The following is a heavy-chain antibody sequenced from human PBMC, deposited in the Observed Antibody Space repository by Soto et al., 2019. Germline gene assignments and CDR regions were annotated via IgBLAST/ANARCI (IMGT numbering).Heavy chain of an antibody. V-gene: IGHV1-69*01. Sequence: QLQLVQSGAEVKKPGSSVKVSCKASGGTFSSYAISWVRQAPGQGLEWMGGIIPIFGTANYAQKFQGRVTITADESTSTAYMGLSSLRSEDTAVYYCARANYDSSGYRVDPWGQGTLVTVSS. CDR3: ARANYDSSGYRVDP. J-gene: IGHJ5*02. CDR2: IIPIFGTA. D-gene: IGHD3-22*01. CDR1: GGTFSSYA.